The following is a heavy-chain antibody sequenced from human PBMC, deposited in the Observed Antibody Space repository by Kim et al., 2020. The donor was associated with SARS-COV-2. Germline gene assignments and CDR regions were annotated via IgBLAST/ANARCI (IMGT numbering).Heavy chain of an antibody. CDR3: ARVARPDRISSSGDNWFDP. Sequence: ASVKVSCKASGYDFSSFGISWVRQAPGQGLEWMGWISVYTGITNYAQRFQGRVTMTTDTSTSTAYMELRGLRSGDTAIYYCARVARPDRISSSGDNWFDPWGQGTLVTVSS. D-gene: IGHD6-6*01. V-gene: IGHV1-18*01. J-gene: IGHJ5*02. CDR2: ISVYTGIT. CDR1: GYDFSSFG.